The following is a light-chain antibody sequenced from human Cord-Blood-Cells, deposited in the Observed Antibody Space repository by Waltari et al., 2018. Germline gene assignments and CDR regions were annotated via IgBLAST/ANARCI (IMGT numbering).Light chain of an antibody. CDR2: WAS. V-gene: IGKV4-1*01. Sequence: DIVMTQSPDSLAVSLGERATINCKSSQSVLYSSNNKNYLVWYQQKPGQPPKLRIYWASTRESGVPDRFSGSGSGTDFTLTISSLQAEDVAVYYCQQYYSTPYTFGQGTKLEIK. CDR3: QQYYSTPYT. J-gene: IGKJ2*01. CDR1: QSVLYSSNNKNY.